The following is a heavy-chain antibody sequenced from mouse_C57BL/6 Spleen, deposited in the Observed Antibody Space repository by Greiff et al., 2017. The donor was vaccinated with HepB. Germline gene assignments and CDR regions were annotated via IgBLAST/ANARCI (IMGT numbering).Heavy chain of an antibody. V-gene: IGHV6-3*01. CDR1: GFTFSNYW. J-gene: IGHJ3*01. D-gene: IGHD1-1*01. Sequence: EVQLQESGGGLVQPGGSMKLSCVASGFTFSNYWMNWVRQSPEKGLEWVAQIRLKSDNYATHYAESVKGRFTISRDDSKSSVYLQMNNLRAEDTGIYYCTNNYGSRRFAYWSQGTLVTVSA. CDR2: IRLKSDNYAT. CDR3: TNNYGSRRFAY.